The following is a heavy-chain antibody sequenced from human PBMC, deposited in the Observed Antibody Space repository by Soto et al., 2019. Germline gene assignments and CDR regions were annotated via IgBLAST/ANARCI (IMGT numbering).Heavy chain of an antibody. V-gene: IGHV4-61*08. CDR3: ARGLPGITFGGVIVPAPYFDY. CDR2: IYYSGST. Sequence: SETLSLTCTVSGGSISSGDYYWSWIRQPPGKGLEWFGYIYYSGSTNYNPSLKSRVTISVDTSKNQFSLKLSSVTAADTAVYYCARGLPGITFGGVIVPAPYFDYWGQGTLVTVSS. CDR1: GGSISSGDYY. J-gene: IGHJ4*02. D-gene: IGHD3-16*02.